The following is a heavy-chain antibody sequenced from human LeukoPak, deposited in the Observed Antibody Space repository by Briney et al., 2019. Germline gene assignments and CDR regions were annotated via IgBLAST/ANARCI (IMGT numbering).Heavy chain of an antibody. CDR2: IYPSDSDT. Sequence: GESLKISCKGSGYRFTSYWIGWVRQMPGKGLEWMGIIYPSDSDTRYSPSFQGQVTISADKSISTAYLQWSSLKASDTAMYYCALRDYYGSGSYYGGVWFDPWGQGTLVTVSS. D-gene: IGHD3-10*01. CDR3: ALRDYYGSGSYYGGVWFDP. J-gene: IGHJ5*02. V-gene: IGHV5-51*01. CDR1: GYRFTSYW.